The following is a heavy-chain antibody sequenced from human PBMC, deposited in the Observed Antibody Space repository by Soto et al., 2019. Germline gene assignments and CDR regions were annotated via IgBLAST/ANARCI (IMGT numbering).Heavy chain of an antibody. J-gene: IGHJ6*03. Sequence: QVQLQQWGAGLLKPSETLSLTCAVYGGSFSGYYWSWIRQPPGKGLEWIGEINHSGSTNYNPSLKSRVTISVDTSKNQFSLKLSAVTAADTAVYYCARGEYSRSSHAYYMDVWGKGTTVTVSS. CDR1: GGSFSGYY. CDR3: ARGEYSRSSHAYYMDV. D-gene: IGHD6-6*01. V-gene: IGHV4-34*01. CDR2: INHSGST.